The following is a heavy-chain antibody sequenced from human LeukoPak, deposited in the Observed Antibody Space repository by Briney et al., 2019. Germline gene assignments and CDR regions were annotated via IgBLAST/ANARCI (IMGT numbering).Heavy chain of an antibody. Sequence: GGSLRLYCAASGFMFSSNWMSWVRLAPGKGLEWVANIKEDGTETYYVDSVKGRFTISRDNAKNSLYLQMNSLRVEDTAVYYCAKEGRSLQTYWGQGTLVTVSS. CDR1: GFMFSSNW. CDR3: AKEGRSLQTY. J-gene: IGHJ4*02. D-gene: IGHD5-24*01. V-gene: IGHV3-7*03. CDR2: IKEDGTET.